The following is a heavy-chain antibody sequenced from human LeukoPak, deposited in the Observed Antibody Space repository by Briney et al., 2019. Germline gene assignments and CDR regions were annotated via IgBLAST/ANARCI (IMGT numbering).Heavy chain of an antibody. CDR3: ARAQYYSDSTGYYYLHY. D-gene: IGHD3-22*01. CDR1: GFTFSSYH. Sequence: GGSLRLSCVGSGFTFSSYHMNWVRQAPGKGLEWVSYISSSSSTIYYADSVKGRFTISRDNAKNSLYLQTNSLRTEDTAVYYCARAQYYSDSTGYYYLHYWGQGTLVTVSS. J-gene: IGHJ4*02. V-gene: IGHV3-48*01. CDR2: ISSSSSTI.